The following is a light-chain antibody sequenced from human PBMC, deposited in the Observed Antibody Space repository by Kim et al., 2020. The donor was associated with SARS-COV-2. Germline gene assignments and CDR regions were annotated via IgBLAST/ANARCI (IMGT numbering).Light chain of an antibody. V-gene: IGLV3-21*04. J-gene: IGLJ1*01. CDR1: NIGSKS. Sequence: GKTARITGGGNNIGSKSVDWYQQKPGQAPVLVIYYDSDRPSGIPERFSGSNSGNTATLTISRVEAGDEADYYCQVWDSSSDHPYVFGTGTKVTVL. CDR2: YDS. CDR3: QVWDSSSDHPYV.